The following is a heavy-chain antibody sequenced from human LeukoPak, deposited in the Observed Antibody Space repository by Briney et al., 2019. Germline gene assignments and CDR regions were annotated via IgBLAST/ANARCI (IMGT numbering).Heavy chain of an antibody. D-gene: IGHD6-19*01. CDR1: GGTFSSYA. CDR3: ARDSSVAGTNFDY. J-gene: IGHJ4*02. CDR2: IIPIFGTA. V-gene: IGHV1-69*13. Sequence: SVKVSCKASGGTFSSYAISWVRQAPGQGLEWMGGIIPIFGTANYAQKFQGRVTITADESTSTAYMELSSLRSEDTAVYYCARDSSVAGTNFDYWGQGTLVTVSS.